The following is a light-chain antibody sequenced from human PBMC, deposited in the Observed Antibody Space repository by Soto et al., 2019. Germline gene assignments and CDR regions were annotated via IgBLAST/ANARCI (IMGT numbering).Light chain of an antibody. J-gene: IGKJ1*01. Sequence: DIQMTQSPSSLSASVEDRVIITCRASQSINNWLAWYQQKPGKAPKLLIYKASSLESGVPSRFSGSGSGTEFTLTISSLQPDDFATYYCQQYNNYLRTFGQGTKVDI. V-gene: IGKV1-5*03. CDR1: QSINNW. CDR3: QQYNNYLRT. CDR2: KAS.